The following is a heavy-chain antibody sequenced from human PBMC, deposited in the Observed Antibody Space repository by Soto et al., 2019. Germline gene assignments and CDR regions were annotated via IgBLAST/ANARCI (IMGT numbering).Heavy chain of an antibody. CDR2: IKYDGSEE. V-gene: IGHV3-7*01. J-gene: IGHJ4*02. Sequence: GGSLRLSCVVSGFSFSSVGMTWVRQAPGKGLECVANIKYDGSEEYYVDSVKGRFTISRDNAKNSLYLQMNSLRDEDSAVYYCVTDLNWQGHWGQGTLVTVSS. CDR3: VTDLNWQGH. CDR1: GFSFSSVG.